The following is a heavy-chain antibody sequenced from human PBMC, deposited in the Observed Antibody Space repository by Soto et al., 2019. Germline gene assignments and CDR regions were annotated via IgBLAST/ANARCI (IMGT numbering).Heavy chain of an antibody. CDR2: TYYRSRWQT. V-gene: IGHV6-1*01. CDR1: GDSVSSNDAT. D-gene: IGHD3-16*02. Sequence: QVQLQQSGPGLVKPSQTLSLTCAISGDSVSSNDATWDWIRQSPSRGLEWLGRTYYRSRWQTDYARAVKXRXTXNXXTTINQISLQLNSVAPDDTAVYYCARIIGNSWLDSWGQGTLVTVSS. J-gene: IGHJ5*01. CDR3: ARIIGNSWLDS.